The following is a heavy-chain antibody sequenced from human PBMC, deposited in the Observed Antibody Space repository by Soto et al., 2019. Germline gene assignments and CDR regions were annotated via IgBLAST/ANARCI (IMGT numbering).Heavy chain of an antibody. Sequence: SVKLSCKASGYTFTSYGIHWVRQAPGQRLEWTGWINAGNGNTKYSEKLQGIVTMTTDTSTSTAYMELGSLRSDDTALYYCARDFDSSGYYYRGNDYWGQGTQVTVPS. D-gene: IGHD3-22*01. CDR1: GYTFTSYG. V-gene: IGHV1-3*01. CDR3: ARDFDSSGYYYRGNDY. J-gene: IGHJ4*02. CDR2: INAGNGNT.